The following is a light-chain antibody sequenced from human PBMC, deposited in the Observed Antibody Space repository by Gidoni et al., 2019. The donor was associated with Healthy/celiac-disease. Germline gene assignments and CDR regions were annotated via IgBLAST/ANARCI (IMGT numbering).Light chain of an antibody. Sequence: DIQMTQSPSSLSASVGDRVTITCRASQSISSYLNWYQQKPGKAPKLLIYAASSLQSGVPSRFSGSGSGTDFTLTISSLQPEDFATYYCQQSGTFGGXTKVEIK. J-gene: IGKJ4*01. CDR3: QQSGT. CDR2: AAS. CDR1: QSISSY. V-gene: IGKV1-39*01.